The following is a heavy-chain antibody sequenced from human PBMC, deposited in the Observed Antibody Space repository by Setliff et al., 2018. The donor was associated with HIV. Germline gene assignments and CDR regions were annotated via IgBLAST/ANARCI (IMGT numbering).Heavy chain of an antibody. Sequence: PSETLSLTCTVSGGSISSGSYYWSWIRQPAGKGLEWIGHMYTSGSTNYNPSLKSRVTISVDTSRNQFSLKLTSMTAADTSVYYCACRYYDLWSNYYTGIPCWGQGTLVTVSS. D-gene: IGHD3-3*01. J-gene: IGHJ4*02. CDR1: GGSISSGSYY. CDR3: ACRYYDLWSNYYTGIPC. CDR2: MYTSGST. V-gene: IGHV4-61*09.